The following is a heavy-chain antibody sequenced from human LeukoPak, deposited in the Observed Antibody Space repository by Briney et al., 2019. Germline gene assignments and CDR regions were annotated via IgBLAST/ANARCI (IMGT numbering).Heavy chain of an antibody. D-gene: IGHD5-18*01. CDR2: ISSSSSHI. CDR1: GFTFSSYS. V-gene: IGHV3-21*01. CDR3: ARVRGYSYGFDY. J-gene: IGHJ4*02. Sequence: GGSLRLSCAASGFTFSSYSMNWVRQAPGKGLEWVSSISSSSSHIYYADSAKGRFTISRDNAKNSLYLQMNSLRAEDTAVYYCARVRGYSYGFDYWGQGTLVTVSS.